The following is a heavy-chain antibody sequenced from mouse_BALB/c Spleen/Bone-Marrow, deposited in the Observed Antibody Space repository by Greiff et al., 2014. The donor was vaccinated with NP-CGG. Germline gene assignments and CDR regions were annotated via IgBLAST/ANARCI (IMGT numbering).Heavy chain of an antibody. CDR2: IYPGDASS. CDR3: ARNGYFFDY. Sequence: VQLQQPGPELVKPGASVKMSCKASGYTFTSYYIHWVKQRPGQGLEWIGWIYPGDASSKYNEKFKGKTTLTADKSSSTAYMLLSSLTSEDSAIYFCARNGYFFDYWGQGTTLAVSS. CDR1: GYTFTSYY. J-gene: IGHJ2*01. V-gene: IGHV1S56*01. D-gene: IGHD2-2*01.